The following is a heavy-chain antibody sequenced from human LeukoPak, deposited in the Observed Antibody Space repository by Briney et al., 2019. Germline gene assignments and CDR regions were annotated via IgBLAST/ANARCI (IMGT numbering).Heavy chain of an antibody. CDR1: GFTFSSYA. Sequence: GGSLRLSCAASGFTFSSYAMSWDRQAPGKGLEWVSAISGSGGSTDYADSVKGRFTISRDNSKNTLYLQMNSLRAEDTAVYYCAREMAEPGYYFDYWGQGTLVTVSS. J-gene: IGHJ4*02. CDR3: AREMAEPGYYFDY. D-gene: IGHD5-24*01. V-gene: IGHV3-23*01. CDR2: ISGSGGST.